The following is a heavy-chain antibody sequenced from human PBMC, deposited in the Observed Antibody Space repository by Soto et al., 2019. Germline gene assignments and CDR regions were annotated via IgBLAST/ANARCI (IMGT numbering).Heavy chain of an antibody. CDR1: GFTLCSYA. CDR3: AREVPPAVFDY. Sequence: GGSLRLSCAASGFTLCSYAMPLARQASGKGLEWVAVISYDGSNKYYADSVKGRFTISRDNSKNTLYLQMNSLRAEDTAVYYCAREVPPAVFDYWGQGTLVTVSS. D-gene: IGHD2-2*01. V-gene: IGHV3-30-3*01. J-gene: IGHJ4*02. CDR2: ISYDGSNK.